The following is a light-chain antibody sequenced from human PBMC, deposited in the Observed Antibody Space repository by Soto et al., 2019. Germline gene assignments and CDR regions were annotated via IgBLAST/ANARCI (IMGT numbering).Light chain of an antibody. CDR1: QAVNTR. CDR2: LAS. CDR3: QQYGSSRTWT. Sequence: EIVLTHSPATLSSYPCDIVTLSCRASQAVNTRLAWYQHRPGQAPRLLIYLASNRAAGVPARFSGSGSGTDFTLTISRLEPEDFAVYYCQQYGSSRTWTFGQGTKVDIK. J-gene: IGKJ1*01. V-gene: IGKV3-20*01.